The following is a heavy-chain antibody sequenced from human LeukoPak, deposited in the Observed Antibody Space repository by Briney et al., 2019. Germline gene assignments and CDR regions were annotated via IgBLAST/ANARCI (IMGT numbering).Heavy chain of an antibody. CDR2: IWSDGSNK. V-gene: IGHV3-33*01. J-gene: IGHJ3*02. CDR1: GCTFSSYG. D-gene: IGHD3-10*01. CDR3: VRELLWFGGAGAFDI. Sequence: GGSLRLSCAASGCTFSSYGMHWVRQAPGKGLEWVGVIWSDGSNKYYADSVKGRFTISRDNGENSLYLPMNSLRAEQTAVYYCVRELLWFGGAGAFDIWGQGAMVTVSS.